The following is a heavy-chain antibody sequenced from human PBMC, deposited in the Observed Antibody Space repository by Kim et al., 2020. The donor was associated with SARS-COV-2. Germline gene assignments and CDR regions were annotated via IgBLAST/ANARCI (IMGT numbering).Heavy chain of an antibody. CDR2: ITTYNGHT. Sequence: ASVKVSYKTSGSTFTVYGVDWVRQAPGQGLEWVGWITTYNGHTEYAQKYQGRVTVTTDSSARTAYMELRSLRSDDTAVYYCARRPPGTYHNDQWGQGTQVIVSS. J-gene: IGHJ4*02. V-gene: IGHV1-18*01. CDR1: GSTFTVYG. D-gene: IGHD3-10*01. CDR3: ARRPPGTYHNDQ.